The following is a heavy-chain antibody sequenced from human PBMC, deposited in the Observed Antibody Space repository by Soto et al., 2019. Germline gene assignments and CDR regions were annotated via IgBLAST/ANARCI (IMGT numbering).Heavy chain of an antibody. J-gene: IGHJ4*02. V-gene: IGHV3-53*01. CDR2: IYSGDNT. CDR1: GFTVSSNY. CDR3: ARIEAVYGGNFDY. Sequence: GGSLRLSCAASGFTVSSNYMSWVRQAPGKGLEWVSVIYSGDNTYYADSVKGRFTISRDNSKNTLYLQMNSLGAEDAAVYYRARIEAVYGGNFDYWGQGTLVTVSS. D-gene: IGHD4-17*01.